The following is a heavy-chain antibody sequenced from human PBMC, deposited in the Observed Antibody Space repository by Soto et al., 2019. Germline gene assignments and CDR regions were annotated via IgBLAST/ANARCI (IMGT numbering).Heavy chain of an antibody. CDR2: INHSGST. Sequence: QMQLHLWGAGLLKPSETLSLTCAVSGGSFSGHYWGWIRQPPGKGLEWVAAINHSGSTNYNPSLKSRVTLSLDMSKSQCSLKLDSVTAADTAVYYCARAPYGSGHFDYWGQGTLVTVSS. D-gene: IGHD3-10*01. CDR1: GGSFSGHY. CDR3: ARAPYGSGHFDY. J-gene: IGHJ4*02. V-gene: IGHV4-34*01.